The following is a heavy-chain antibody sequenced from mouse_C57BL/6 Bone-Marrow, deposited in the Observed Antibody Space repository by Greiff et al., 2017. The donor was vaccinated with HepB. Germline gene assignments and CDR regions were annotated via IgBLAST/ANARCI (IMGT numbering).Heavy chain of an antibody. CDR3: ARSNYGDY. J-gene: IGHJ2*01. Sequence: EVHLVESGGGLVKPGGSLKLSCAASGFTFSDYGMHWVRQATEKGLEWVAYISSGSSTIYYADTVKGQFTISRDNANNTLFLQMTSLRSEDTAMYYCARSNYGDYWGQGTTLTVSS. CDR1: GFTFSDYG. CDR2: ISSGSSTI. V-gene: IGHV5-17*01.